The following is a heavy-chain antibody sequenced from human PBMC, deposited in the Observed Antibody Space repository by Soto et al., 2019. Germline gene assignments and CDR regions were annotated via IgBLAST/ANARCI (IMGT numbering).Heavy chain of an antibody. Sequence: GGFLRLSCGASGFTFSSYGMHWVRQAPGKGLEWVAVISNDGCNKYYADSVKGRFTISRDNSKNTLYLQMNSLRAEDTAVYDCAKDQVAYNNGMDVRGQGTRVTVS. V-gene: IGHV3-30*18. CDR1: GFTFSSYG. J-gene: IGHJ6*02. CDR2: ISNDGCNK. CDR3: AKDQVAYNNGMDV.